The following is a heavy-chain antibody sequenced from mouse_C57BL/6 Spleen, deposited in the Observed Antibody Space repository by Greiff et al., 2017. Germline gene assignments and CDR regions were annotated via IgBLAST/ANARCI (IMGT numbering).Heavy chain of an antibody. V-gene: IGHV3-6*01. D-gene: IGHD2-3*01. J-gene: IGHJ2*01. CDR1: GYSITSGYY. Sequence: EVHLVESGPGLVKPSQSLSLTCSVTGYSITSGYYWNWIRQFPGNKLEWMGYISYDGSNNYNPSLKNRISITRDTSKNQFFLKLNSVTTEDTATYYCARADDGYSLFDYWGQGTTLTVSS. CDR3: ARADDGYSLFDY. CDR2: ISYDGSN.